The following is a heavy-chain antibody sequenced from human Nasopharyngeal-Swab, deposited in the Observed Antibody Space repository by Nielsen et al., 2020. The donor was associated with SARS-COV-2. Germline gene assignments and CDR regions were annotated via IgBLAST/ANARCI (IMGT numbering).Heavy chain of an antibody. CDR2: INHSGST. CDR1: GGSFSGYY. Sequence: GSLRLSCAVHGGSFSGYYWSWIRQPPGKGLEWIGEINHSGSTNYNPSLKSRVTISVDTSKNQFSLKLSSVTAADTAVYYCARGGRVDSSGYYSLRKGFDPWGQGTLVTVSS. J-gene: IGHJ5*02. CDR3: ARGGRVDSSGYYSLRKGFDP. V-gene: IGHV4-34*01. D-gene: IGHD3-22*01.